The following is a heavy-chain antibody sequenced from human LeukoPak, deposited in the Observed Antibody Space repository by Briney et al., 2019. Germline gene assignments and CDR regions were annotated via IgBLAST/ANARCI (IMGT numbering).Heavy chain of an antibody. CDR3: ARDRRNRVYGGNLYYFDY. J-gene: IGHJ4*02. CDR2: IIPIFGTA. D-gene: IGHD4-23*01. Sequence: SVKVSCKASGGTFSSYAISWVRQAPGQGLEWMGRIIPIFGTANYAQKFQGRVTITTDESTSTAYMELSSLRSEDTAVYYCARDRRNRVYGGNLYYFDYWGQGTLVTVSS. V-gene: IGHV1-69*05. CDR1: GGTFSSYA.